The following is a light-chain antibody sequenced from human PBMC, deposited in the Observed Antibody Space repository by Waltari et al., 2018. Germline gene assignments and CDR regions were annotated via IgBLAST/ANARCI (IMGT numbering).Light chain of an antibody. CDR2: RVS. CDR1: QSLVHSDGNTD. CDR3: MQGIHRPWT. Sequence: QSLVHSDGNTDLNWFQQRPGQSPRRLIYRVSNRDPGVPDRFSGSGSGTDFTLKISRVEAEDVGVYYCMQGIHRPWTFGQGTRVESK. J-gene: IGKJ1*01. V-gene: IGKV2-30*02.